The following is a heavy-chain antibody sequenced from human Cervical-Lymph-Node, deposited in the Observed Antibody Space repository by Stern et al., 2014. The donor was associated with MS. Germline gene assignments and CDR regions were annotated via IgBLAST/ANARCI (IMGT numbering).Heavy chain of an antibody. J-gene: IGHJ4*02. Sequence: VQLVQSGAELIRPGESLKISCKGSGYKFSIYWIPWVRQMPGKGLEWMGIIYPGDSETRYSPSFQGQVTMSADKSTSTAYLQWSSLNASDTAMYFCARQTTAWASDVWGQGTLVTVS. V-gene: IGHV5-51*01. CDR2: IYPGDSET. D-gene: IGHD1-14*01. CDR1: GYKFSIYW. CDR3: ARQTTAWASDV.